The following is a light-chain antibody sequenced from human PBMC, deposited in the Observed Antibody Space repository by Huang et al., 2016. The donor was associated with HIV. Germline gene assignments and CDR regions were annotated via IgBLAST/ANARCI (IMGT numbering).Light chain of an antibody. CDR1: QSVRSY. Sequence: EIVLTQSPATLSLSPGERVTLSCRASQSVRSYLAWYQQKPGQAPRLLIYDASNRATGIPARFSGSGSGTEFTLTINSLEPEDLAVYYGQQRRNWPVTFGQGTKVEIK. J-gene: IGKJ2*01. V-gene: IGKV3-11*01. CDR3: QQRRNWPVT. CDR2: DAS.